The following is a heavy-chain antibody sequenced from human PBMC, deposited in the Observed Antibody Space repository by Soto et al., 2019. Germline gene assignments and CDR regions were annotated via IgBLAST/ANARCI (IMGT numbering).Heavy chain of an antibody. D-gene: IGHD3-10*01. CDR3: ARPGRIIAAFNYYYFGMDV. CDR2: IIPVSGTT. V-gene: IGHV1-69*12. CDR1: AGTFSSYV. Sequence: QDQLVQSGAEVKKPGSSVKVSCKASAGTFSSYVISWVRQAPGQGLEWMGGIIPVSGTTNYAQKFQGRVTITADESTSTAYMELSSLRSEDTAVYYCARPGRIIAAFNYYYFGMDVWGQGTTVTVSS. J-gene: IGHJ6*02.